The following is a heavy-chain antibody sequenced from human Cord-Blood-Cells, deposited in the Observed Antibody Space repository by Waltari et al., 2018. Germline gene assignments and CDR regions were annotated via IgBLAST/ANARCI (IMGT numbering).Heavy chain of an antibody. D-gene: IGHD5-12*01. CDR1: GYTLTELS. CDR3: VCRDGYNWGWYFDL. Sequence: QVQLVQSGAEVKKPGASVKVSCKVSGYTLTELSMHWVRQAPGKGLEWMGGFGPEDGETIYEQKFQGRVTMTEDTSTDTAYMELSSLRSEDTAVYYCVCRDGYNWGWYFDLWGRGTLVTVSS. V-gene: IGHV1-24*01. J-gene: IGHJ2*01. CDR2: FGPEDGET.